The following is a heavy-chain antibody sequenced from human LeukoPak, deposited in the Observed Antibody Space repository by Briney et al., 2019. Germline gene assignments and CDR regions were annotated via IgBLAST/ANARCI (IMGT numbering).Heavy chain of an antibody. CDR1: EFTLDDYG. Sequence: PGGSLRLSCAASEFTLDDYGMSWVRHAPGKGLEWVSGTSWNGGNTGYADSVKGRFTISRDNAKNSVYLQMNSLRVEDTALYYCARDGGKYYDFWSGYRPWGQGTMVIVSS. J-gene: IGHJ3*01. CDR3: ARDGGKYYDFWSGYRP. D-gene: IGHD3-3*01. CDR2: TSWNGGNT. V-gene: IGHV3-20*04.